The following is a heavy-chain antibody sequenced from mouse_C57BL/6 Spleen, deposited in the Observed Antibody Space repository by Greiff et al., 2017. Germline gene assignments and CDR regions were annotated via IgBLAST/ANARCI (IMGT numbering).Heavy chain of an antibody. V-gene: IGHV2-6*01. CDR1: GFSLTSYG. CDR2: LWGVGST. J-gene: IGHJ3*01. CDR3: ASECGEHGTPFAY. D-gene: IGHD1-1*01. Sequence: LQESGPGLVAPSQSLSITCTVSGFSLTSYGVDWVRQSPGTGLEWLGVLWGVGSTNYNSALKSRLSSSKDNSKSQLFLKMNSLQTDDTEMYYRASECGEHGTPFAYWGQGTLVTVSA.